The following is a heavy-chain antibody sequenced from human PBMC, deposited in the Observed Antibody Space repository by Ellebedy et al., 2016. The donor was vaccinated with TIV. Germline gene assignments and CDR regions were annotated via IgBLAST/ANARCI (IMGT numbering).Heavy chain of an antibody. D-gene: IGHD3/OR15-3a*01. CDR1: GFTFSSYS. Sequence: GESLKISCAASGFTFSSYSLNWVRQAPGKGLEWVSSISTISSYADSVKGRFTISRDNSKNTLFLQMSSLRAEDTAVYFCARRSTDFAFDSWGQGTLVTVSS. CDR2: ISTISS. CDR3: ARRSTDFAFDS. V-gene: IGHV3-21*04. J-gene: IGHJ4*02.